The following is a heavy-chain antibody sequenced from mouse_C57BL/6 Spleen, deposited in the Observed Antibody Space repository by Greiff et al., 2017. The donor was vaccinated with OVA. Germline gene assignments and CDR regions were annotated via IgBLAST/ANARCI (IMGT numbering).Heavy chain of an antibody. J-gene: IGHJ2*01. CDR2: IRLKSDYYAT. CDR1: GFTFSNYW. D-gene: IGHD2-10*02. Sequence: EVTLEESGGGLVQPGGSMKLSCVASGFTFSNYWMNWVSQSPVKGLEWVAQIRLKSDYYATHYAESVQGRFTISRDDSRSRVYLQMNNVRAEDTGIYYCTPYGNLDYWGQGTTLTVSS. V-gene: IGHV6-3*01. CDR3: TPYGNLDY.